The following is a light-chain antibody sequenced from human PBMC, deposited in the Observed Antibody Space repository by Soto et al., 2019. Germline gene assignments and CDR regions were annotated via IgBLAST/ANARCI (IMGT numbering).Light chain of an antibody. CDR2: GAS. CDR3: QQYGRSPPWT. J-gene: IGKJ1*01. V-gene: IGKV3-20*01. Sequence: EIVLTESPGTLSLSPGERATLPCRASQSVSSSYLAWYQQKPGQAPRLLIYGASSRTTAIPDRFSGSVSGTGFTLTISRREPEDFAVYYCQQYGRSPPWTFGQGTKVDIK. CDR1: QSVSSSY.